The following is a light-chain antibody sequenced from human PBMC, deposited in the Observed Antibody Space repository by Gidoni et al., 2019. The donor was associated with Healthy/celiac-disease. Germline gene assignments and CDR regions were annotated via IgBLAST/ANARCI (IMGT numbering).Light chain of an antibody. J-gene: IGLJ2*01. CDR1: SSDVGGYNY. CDR2: DVS. CDR3: SSYTSSSTLVV. V-gene: IGLV2-14*03. Sequence: ALTQPASVSGSPGQSITISCTGTSSDVGGYNYVSWYQQHPGKAPNLMIYDVSNRPSGVSNRFSGSKSGNTASLTISGLQAEDEADYYCSSYTSSSTLVVFGGGTKLTVL.